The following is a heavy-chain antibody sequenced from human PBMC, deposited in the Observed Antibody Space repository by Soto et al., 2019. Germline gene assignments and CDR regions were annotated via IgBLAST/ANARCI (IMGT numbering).Heavy chain of an antibody. CDR1: GFTFSSYG. D-gene: IGHD6-19*01. CDR3: ARGPNSSGWYYFDY. J-gene: IGHJ4*02. Sequence: LRLSCAASGFTFSSYGMHWVRQAPGKGLEWVAVMWYDGSNKYYADSVKGRFTISRDNSKNTLYLQMNSLRAEDTAVYYCARGPNSSGWYYFDYWGQGTLVTVSS. V-gene: IGHV3-33*01. CDR2: MWYDGSNK.